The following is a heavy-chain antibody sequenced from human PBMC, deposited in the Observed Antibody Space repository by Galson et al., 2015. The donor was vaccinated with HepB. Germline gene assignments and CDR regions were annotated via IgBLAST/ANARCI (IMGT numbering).Heavy chain of an antibody. CDR2: ISGSGGST. CDR1: GFTFSSYA. J-gene: IGHJ4*02. CDR3: AKFKGSGSRMTYYFDY. Sequence: SLRLSCAASGFTFSSYAMSWVRQAPGKGLEWVSAISGSGGSTYYADSVKGRFTISRDNSKNTLYLQMNSLRAEDTAVYYCAKFKGSGSRMTYYFDYWGQGTLVTVSS. D-gene: IGHD3-10*01. V-gene: IGHV3-23*01.